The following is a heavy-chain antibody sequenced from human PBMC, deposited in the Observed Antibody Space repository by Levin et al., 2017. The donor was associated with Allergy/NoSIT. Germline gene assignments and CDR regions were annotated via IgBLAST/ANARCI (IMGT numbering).Heavy chain of an antibody. Sequence: GGSLRLSCIASGFSFGDFYISWVRQAPGKGLEWLSYIGPSSRYTNYAGSVKGRFTISRDNAKNSLYLQMISLRADDTAVYYCAKGGGQSVCRGGNCYPEHWYCDLWGRGTLVTVSS. J-gene: IGHJ2*01. CDR1: GFSFGDFY. D-gene: IGHD2-15*01. CDR2: IGPSSRYT. V-gene: IGHV3-11*03. CDR3: AKGGGQSVCRGGNCYPEHWYCDL.